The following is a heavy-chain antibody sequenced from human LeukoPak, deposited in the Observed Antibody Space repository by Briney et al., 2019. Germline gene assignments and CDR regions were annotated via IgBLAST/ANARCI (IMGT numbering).Heavy chain of an antibody. V-gene: IGHV4-4*07. D-gene: IGHD3-10*01. J-gene: IGHJ4*02. CDR1: GGSISSYY. CDR2: IYTSGST. CDR3: AREPALWFGELFSSPYFDY. Sequence: PSETLSLTCTVPGGSISSYYWSWIRQPAGKGLEWIGRIYTSGSTNYNPSLKSRVTMSVDTSKNQFSLKLSSVTAADTAVYYCAREPALWFGELFSSPYFDYWGQGTLVTVSS.